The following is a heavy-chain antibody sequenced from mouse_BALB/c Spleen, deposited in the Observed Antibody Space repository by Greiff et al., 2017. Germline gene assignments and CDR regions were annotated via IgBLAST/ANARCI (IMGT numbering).Heavy chain of an antibody. J-gene: IGHJ2*01. CDR2: INPSTGYT. Sequence: VQLQESGAELAKPGASVKMSCKASGYTFTSYWMHWVKQRPGQGLEWIGYINPSTGYTEYNQKFKDKATLTADKSSSTAYMQLSSLTSEDSAVYYCARWDGNFDYFDYWGQGTTLTVSS. V-gene: IGHV1-7*01. D-gene: IGHD2-1*01. CDR3: ARWDGNFDYFDY. CDR1: GYTFTSYW.